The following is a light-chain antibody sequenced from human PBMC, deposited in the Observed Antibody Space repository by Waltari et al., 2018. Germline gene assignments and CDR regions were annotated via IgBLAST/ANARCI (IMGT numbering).Light chain of an antibody. CDR3: MEALQSVT. CDR1: QSLLHSNGYNY. V-gene: IGKV2-28*01. Sequence: DIVMTQSPLSLPVTPGEPASISCRSSQSLLHSNGYNYLDWYLQKPGQSPQILIYLGSNRASGVPDRFFGSGSGTDSTLHISRVEAEDAGVYYCMEALQSVTFGQGTRLEIK. CDR2: LGS. J-gene: IGKJ5*01.